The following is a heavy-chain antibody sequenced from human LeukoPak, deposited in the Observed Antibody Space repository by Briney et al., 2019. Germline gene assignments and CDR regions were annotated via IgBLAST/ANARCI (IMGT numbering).Heavy chain of an antibody. Sequence: LSGGSLRLSCAASGFTVSFYAMSWVRQAPGKGLEWVSVIAGGGSSTYYADSVKGRFTISRDNSKNTLYLQMNSLRVEDTAVYYCVKDPDPRYCSSTSCSPIWGQGTMVTVSS. J-gene: IGHJ3*02. CDR3: VKDPDPRYCSSTSCSPI. V-gene: IGHV3-23*01. CDR1: GFTVSFYA. CDR2: IAGGGSST. D-gene: IGHD2-2*01.